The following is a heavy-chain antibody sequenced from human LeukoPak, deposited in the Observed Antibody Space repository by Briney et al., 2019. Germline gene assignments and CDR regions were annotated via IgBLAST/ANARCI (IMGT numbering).Heavy chain of an antibody. CDR3: ARLADSSGYYYDFDY. CDR2: IYYSGST. V-gene: IGHV4-31*11. CDR1: GGSFSGHY. D-gene: IGHD3-22*01. Sequence: PSETLSLTCAVYGGSFSGHYWSWIRQHPGKGLEWIGYIYYSGSTYYNPSLKSRVTISVDTSKNQFSLKLSSVTAADTAVYYCARLADSSGYYYDFDYWGQGTLVTVSS. J-gene: IGHJ4*02.